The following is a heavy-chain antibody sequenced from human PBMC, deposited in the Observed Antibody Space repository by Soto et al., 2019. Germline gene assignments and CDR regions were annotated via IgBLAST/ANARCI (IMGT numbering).Heavy chain of an antibody. CDR2: IWYDGSNK. J-gene: IGHJ4*02. Sequence: QVQLVESGGGVVQPGRSLRLSCSASGFTFSSYAMHWVRQAPGKGLEWVSVIWYDGSNKYYADSVKGRFTISRDNSKMTQYLQMNSLRAEDTAVYSCERERARITMVPGVKTPDYWCQGTMVTASS. CDR3: ERERARITMVPGVKTPDY. CDR1: GFTFSSYA. V-gene: IGHV3-33*01. D-gene: IGHD3-10*01.